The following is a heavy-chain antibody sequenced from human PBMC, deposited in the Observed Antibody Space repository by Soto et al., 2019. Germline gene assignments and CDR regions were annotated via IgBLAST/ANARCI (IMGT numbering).Heavy chain of an antibody. J-gene: IGHJ5*02. V-gene: IGHV4-4*02. Sequence: SATLSLTCAFPGFSISSTRWWSEVRQSPGEVLECIGEISHSGGTNYNPSLKSRVTISVDKSNNQFSLKLSSVTAADTVVYYCARNGYCPSSSCSTLHTFDPWGQGTPVTVS. CDR2: ISHSGGT. D-gene: IGHD2-2*03. CDR1: GFSISSTRW. CDR3: ARNGYCPSSSCSTLHTFDP.